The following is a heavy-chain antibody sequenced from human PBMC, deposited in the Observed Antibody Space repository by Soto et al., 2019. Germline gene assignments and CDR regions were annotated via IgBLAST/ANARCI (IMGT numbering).Heavy chain of an antibody. CDR1: GASITSDEYY. CDR3: ARVQREAAMGHFDY. CDR2: IYHRGLT. Sequence: QVQLQESGPGLVTPSQTLSLTCTVSGASITSDEYYWGWIRQPPGKGLEYIAYIYHRGLTDYNPLPECRVAISVDTSKSQFSLELTSVAAAHTAVYYCARVQREAAMGHFDYWGQGSLVTVSS. V-gene: IGHV4-30-4*01. J-gene: IGHJ4*02. D-gene: IGHD5-18*01.